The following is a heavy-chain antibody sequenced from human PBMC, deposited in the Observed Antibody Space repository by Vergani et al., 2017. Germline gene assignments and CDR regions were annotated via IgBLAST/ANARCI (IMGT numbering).Heavy chain of an antibody. CDR3: ARARARNYFDY. CDR2: IYTSGST. V-gene: IGHV4-61*02. CDR1: GGSISSGSYY. Sequence: QVQLQESGPGLVKPSQTLSLTCTVSGGSISSGSYYWSWIRQPAGKGLEWLGRIYTSGSTNYNPSLKSRVTMSVDTSKNQFSLKLSSVTAADTAVYYCARARARNYFDYWGQGTLVTVSS. J-gene: IGHJ4*02. D-gene: IGHD3-10*01.